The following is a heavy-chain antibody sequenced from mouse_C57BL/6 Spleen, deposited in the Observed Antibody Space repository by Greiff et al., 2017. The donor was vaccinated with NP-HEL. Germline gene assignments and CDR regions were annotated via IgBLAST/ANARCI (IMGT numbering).Heavy chain of an antibody. CDR3: ARGVYLGDYFDY. J-gene: IGHJ2*01. V-gene: IGHV1-81*01. Sequence: QVQLKQSGAELARPGASVKLSCKASGYTFTSYGISWVKQRTGQGLEWIGEIYPRSGNTYYNEKFKGKATLTADKSSSTAYMELRSLTSEDSAVYFCARGVYLGDYFDYWGQGTTLTVSS. D-gene: IGHD3-1*01. CDR2: IYPRSGNT. CDR1: GYTFTSYG.